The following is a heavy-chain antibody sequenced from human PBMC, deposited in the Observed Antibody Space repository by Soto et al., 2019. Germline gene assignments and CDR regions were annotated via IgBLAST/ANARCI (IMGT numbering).Heavy chain of an antibody. CDR2: IKQDGSEK. D-gene: IGHD3-10*01. Sequence: GGSLRLSCAASGFTFSSYWMSWVRQAPGKWLEWVANIKQDGSEKYYVDSVKGRFTISRDNAKSSLYLQMNSLRAEDTAVYYCARRTYYYGSGSYYFPDYYYYYMDVWGKGTTVTVSS. J-gene: IGHJ6*03. CDR3: ARRTYYYGSGSYYFPDYYYYYMDV. V-gene: IGHV3-7*01. CDR1: GFTFSSYW.